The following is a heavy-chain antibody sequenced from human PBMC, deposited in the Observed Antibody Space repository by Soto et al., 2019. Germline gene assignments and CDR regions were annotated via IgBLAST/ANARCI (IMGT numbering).Heavy chain of an antibody. CDR2: IKSRSNNYAT. J-gene: IGHJ5*02. CDR3: TRLPNWNFRFDP. Sequence: GGSLRLSCAASGFTFSASAMHWVRQASGKGLEWVGRIKSRSNNYATAYAASVKGRFSISRDDSKNTAYLQMNSLKIEDTAVYYCTRLPNWNFRFDPWGQGTLVTVSS. D-gene: IGHD1-7*01. CDR1: GFTFSASA. V-gene: IGHV3-73*01.